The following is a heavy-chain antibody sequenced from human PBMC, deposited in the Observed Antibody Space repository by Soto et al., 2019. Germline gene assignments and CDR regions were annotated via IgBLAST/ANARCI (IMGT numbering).Heavy chain of an antibody. D-gene: IGHD2-15*01. CDR3: ARGLLYCSGGSCYSGSDYYYYGMDV. CDR2: INAGNGNT. J-gene: IGHJ6*02. V-gene: IGHV1-3*01. Sequence: ASVKVSCKASGYTFTSYAMQWVRQAPGQRLEWMGWINAGNGNTKYSQKFQGRVTITRDTSASTAYMELSSLRSEDTAVYYCARGLLYCSGGSCYSGSDYYYYGMDVWGQGTTVTVSS. CDR1: GYTFTSYA.